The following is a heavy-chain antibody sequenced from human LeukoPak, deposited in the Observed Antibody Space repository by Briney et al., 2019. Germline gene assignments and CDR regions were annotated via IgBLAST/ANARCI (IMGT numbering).Heavy chain of an antibody. CDR2: ISGSGGGT. CDR3: AKPAYCGGDCSSYYFDY. D-gene: IGHD2-21*02. V-gene: IGHV3-23*01. CDR1: GVTFRIYA. Sequence: AGSLRLSCAASGVTFRIYAMSWVRQAPGKGLEWVSTISGSGGGTYYADSVKGQFTISRDNSKNTLYLQMNSLRAEDTAVYYCAKPAYCGGDCSSYYFDYWGPGTLVTVSS. J-gene: IGHJ4*02.